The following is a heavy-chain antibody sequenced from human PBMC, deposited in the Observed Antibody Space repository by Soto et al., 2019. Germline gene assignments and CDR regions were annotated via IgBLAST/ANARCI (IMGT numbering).Heavy chain of an antibody. CDR2: TYYRSKWYN. V-gene: IGHV6-1*01. D-gene: IGHD3-10*01. Sequence: PSQTLSLTCAISGDSVSSNSAAWNWIRQSPSRGLEWLGRTYYRSKWYNDYAVSVKSRITINPDTSKNQFSLQLNSVTPEDTAVYYCARGGASYYGSGTLGSFDIWGQGTMVTVSS. J-gene: IGHJ3*02. CDR3: ARGGASYYGSGTLGSFDI. CDR1: GDSVSSNSAA.